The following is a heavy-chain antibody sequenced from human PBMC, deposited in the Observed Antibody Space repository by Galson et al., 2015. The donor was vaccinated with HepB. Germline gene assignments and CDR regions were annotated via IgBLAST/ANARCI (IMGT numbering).Heavy chain of an antibody. V-gene: IGHV4-59*01. Sequence: ETLSLTCTVSGGPISRDFWSWIRQPPGKGLEWIGYIYYSGSTNYNPSLQSRVTISVDTSKNQFSLKVSSVTAADTAVYYCARMYYYDSSGYGRNSHYYGMDVWGQGTTVTVSS. CDR2: IYYSGST. CDR1: GGPISRDF. D-gene: IGHD3-22*01. J-gene: IGHJ6*02. CDR3: ARMYYYDSSGYGRNSHYYGMDV.